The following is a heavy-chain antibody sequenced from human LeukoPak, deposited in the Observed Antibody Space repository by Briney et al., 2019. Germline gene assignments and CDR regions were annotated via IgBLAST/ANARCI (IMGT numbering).Heavy chain of an antibody. Sequence: GGSLRLSCAASGFTFDDYAMHWVRHAPGKGLEWVSGISWNSGSIGYADSVTGRFTISRDNAKNSLYLQMNSLRAEDTALYYCAKDTIFGFDYWGQGTPVTVSS. CDR2: ISWNSGSI. D-gene: IGHD3-3*01. CDR1: GFTFDDYA. J-gene: IGHJ4*02. CDR3: AKDTIFGFDY. V-gene: IGHV3-9*01.